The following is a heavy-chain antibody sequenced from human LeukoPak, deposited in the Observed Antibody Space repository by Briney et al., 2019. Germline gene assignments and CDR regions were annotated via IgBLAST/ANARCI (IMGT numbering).Heavy chain of an antibody. CDR3: ARGLVALRFLEWHD. CDR2: IIPIFGTA. J-gene: IGHJ4*02. CDR1: GGTFSSYA. V-gene: IGHV1-69*13. D-gene: IGHD3-3*01. Sequence: GASVKVSCKASGGTFSSYAISWVRQAPGQGLEWMGGIIPIFGTANYAQKFQGRVTITADESTSTAYMELSSLRSEDTAVYYCARGLVALRFLEWHDWGQGTLVTVSS.